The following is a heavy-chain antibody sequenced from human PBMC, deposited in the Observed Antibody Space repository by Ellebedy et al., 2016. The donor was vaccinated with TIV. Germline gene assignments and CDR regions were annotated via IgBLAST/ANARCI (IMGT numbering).Heavy chain of an antibody. D-gene: IGHD1-14*01. V-gene: IGHV3-48*02. J-gene: IGHJ4*02. CDR2: ISSSGSAI. CDR1: GFSFSGYA. CDR3: ARGPHQHRNFWYFDS. Sequence: GGSLRLSXAASGFSFSGYAMSWVRQAPGEGLEWVSYISSSGSAIYYADSVKGRFTVSRDSANNSLYLLMSSLRDEDTAVYYCARGPHQHRNFWYFDSWGQGTLVTVSS.